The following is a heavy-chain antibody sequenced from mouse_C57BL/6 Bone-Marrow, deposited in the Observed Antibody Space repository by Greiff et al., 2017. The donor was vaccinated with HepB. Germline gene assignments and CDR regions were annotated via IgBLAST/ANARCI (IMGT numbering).Heavy chain of an antibody. J-gene: IGHJ2*01. CDR3: AILNYYGSSC. V-gene: IGHV1-81*01. CDR2: IYPRSGNT. D-gene: IGHD1-1*01. CDR1: GYTFTSYG. Sequence: QVQLKQSGAELARPGASVKLSCKASGYTFTSYGISWVKQRTGQGLEWIGEIYPRSGNTYYNEKFKGKATLTADKSSSTAYMELRSLTSEDSAVYFCAILNYYGSSCWGQGTTLTVSS.